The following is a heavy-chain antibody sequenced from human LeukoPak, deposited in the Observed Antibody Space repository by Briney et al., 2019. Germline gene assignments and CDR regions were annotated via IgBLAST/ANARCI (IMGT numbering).Heavy chain of an antibody. J-gene: IGHJ4*02. CDR3: AKGYDNSGYYLSGFDY. Sequence: GGSLRLSCAASGFTFSSYAMSWVRQAPGKGLEWVSAISGTGTGGITYFADSVKGRFTISRDNSKNTLYLQMNSLRAEDTAVYYCAKGYDNSGYYLSGFDYWGQGILVTVSS. CDR2: ISGTGTGGIT. V-gene: IGHV3-23*01. CDR1: GFTFSSYA. D-gene: IGHD3-22*01.